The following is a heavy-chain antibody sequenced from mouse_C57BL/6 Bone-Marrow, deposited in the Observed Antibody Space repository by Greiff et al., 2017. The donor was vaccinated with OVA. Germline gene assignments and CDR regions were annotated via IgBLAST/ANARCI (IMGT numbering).Heavy chain of an antibody. CDR2: IYPRSGNT. CDR3: ARSAIYYYGSSYGWDGY. Sequence: VQLQQPGAELARPGASVKLSCKASGYTFTSYGISWVKQRTGQGLEWIGEIYPRSGNTYYNEKFKGKATLTADKSSSTAYMELRSLTSEDSAVYFCARSAIYYYGSSYGWDGYWGQGTTLTVSS. V-gene: IGHV1-81*01. J-gene: IGHJ2*01. D-gene: IGHD1-1*01. CDR1: GYTFTSYG.